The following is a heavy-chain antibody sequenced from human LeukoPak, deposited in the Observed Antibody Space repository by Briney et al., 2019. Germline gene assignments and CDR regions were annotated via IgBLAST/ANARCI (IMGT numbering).Heavy chain of an antibody. D-gene: IGHD3-3*01. CDR1: GFTFSSYA. J-gene: IGHJ5*02. Sequence: GGSLILSCAASGFTFSSYAMHWVRQAPGKGLEYVSATSSNGGSTYYANSVKGRFTISRDNSKNTLYLQMGSLRAEDMAVYYCARDGVRYYDFWSGSNWFDPWGQGTLVTVSS. CDR3: ARDGVRYYDFWSGSNWFDP. CDR2: TSSNGGST. V-gene: IGHV3-64*01.